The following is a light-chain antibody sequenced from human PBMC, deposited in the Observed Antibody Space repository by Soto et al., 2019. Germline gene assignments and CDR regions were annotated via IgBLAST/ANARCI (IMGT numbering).Light chain of an antibody. V-gene: IGKV3-20*01. CDR3: QQYGSSWT. Sequence: EIVLTQSPGTLSLSPGERATLSCRASQSVSSSYLAWYQQKPGQAPRLLIYGASSTATGIPDRLSGSGSGTDFTLTISRLEPEDFAVYYCQQYGSSWTFGQGTKVDIK. CDR1: QSVSSSY. CDR2: GAS. J-gene: IGKJ1*01.